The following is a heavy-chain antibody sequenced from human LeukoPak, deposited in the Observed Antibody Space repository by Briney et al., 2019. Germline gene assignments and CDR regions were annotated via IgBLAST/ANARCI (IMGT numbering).Heavy chain of an antibody. CDR1: GYTFTSYG. J-gene: IGHJ3*02. V-gene: IGHV1-2*02. D-gene: IGHD5-12*01. CDR3: ASWGVRGYSGYDYGRGAFDI. CDR2: INPNSGGT. Sequence: ASVKVSCKASGYTFTSYGISWVRQAPGQGLEWMGWINPNSGGTNYAQKFQGRVTMTRDTSISTAYMELSRLRSDDTAVYYCASWGVRGYSGYDYGRGAFDIWGQGTMVTVSS.